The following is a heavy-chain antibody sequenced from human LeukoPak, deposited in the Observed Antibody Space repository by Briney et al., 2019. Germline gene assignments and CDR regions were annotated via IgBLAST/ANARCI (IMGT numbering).Heavy chain of an antibody. CDR3: ARVHRLYYYYYGMDV. V-gene: IGHV1-2*02. CDR1: GYTFTGYY. CDR2: INPNSGGT. J-gene: IGHJ6*02. Sequence: ASVKVSYKASGYTFTGYYMHWVRQAPGQGLEWMGWINPNSGGTNYAQKFQGRVTMTRDTSISTAYMELSRLRSDDTAVYYCARVHRLYYYYYGMDVWGQGTTVTVSS.